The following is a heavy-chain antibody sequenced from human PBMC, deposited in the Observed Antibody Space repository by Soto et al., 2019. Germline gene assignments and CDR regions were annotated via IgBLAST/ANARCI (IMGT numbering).Heavy chain of an antibody. Sequence: QVLLVEAGGGVVQPGRSLRLSCAASGFRFRTYTMHWVRQAPGKGLEWVAVISSDGGGEYYADSVKGRFTISRDNSKNILYLQMNSLRPEDTAVYYCARDASGWYESALDYWGQGTLVTVSS. CDR3: ARDASGWYESALDY. CDR2: ISSDGGGE. D-gene: IGHD6-19*01. V-gene: IGHV3-30-3*01. J-gene: IGHJ4*02. CDR1: GFRFRTYT.